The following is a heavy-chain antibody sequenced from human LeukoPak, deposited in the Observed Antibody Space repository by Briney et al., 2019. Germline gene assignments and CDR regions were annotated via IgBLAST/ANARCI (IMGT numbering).Heavy chain of an antibody. V-gene: IGHV1-2*02. CDR3: ARNFDMKGFDP. CDR2: INSDSGFT. J-gene: IGHJ5*02. Sequence: VASVKVSCKASGYTFTGYYMNWVRQAPGQGLEWMGWINSDSGFTKYAQKFQGRVTMTRDTSITTVYTDLTRLTSDDTAVYYCARNFDMKGFDPWGQGTLVTVSS. D-gene: IGHD3-9*01. CDR1: GYTFTGYY.